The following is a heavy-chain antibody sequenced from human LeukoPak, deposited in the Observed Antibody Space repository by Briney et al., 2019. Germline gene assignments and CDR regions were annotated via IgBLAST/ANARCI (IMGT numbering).Heavy chain of an antibody. CDR1: GFTFSSYW. Sequence: GGSLRLSCAASGFTFSSYWMSWVRQAPGKGLEWIGRIKSKTEGGTTDYAAPVKGRFTISRDDSKNTLYLQMNSLKTEDTAVYYCTTDHSPYSSSWFPDYWGQGTLVTVSS. D-gene: IGHD6-13*01. V-gene: IGHV3-15*01. CDR3: TTDHSPYSSSWFPDY. CDR2: IKSKTEGGTT. J-gene: IGHJ4*02.